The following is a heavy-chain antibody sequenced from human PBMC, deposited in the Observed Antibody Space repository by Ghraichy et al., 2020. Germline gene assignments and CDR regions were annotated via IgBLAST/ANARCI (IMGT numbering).Heavy chain of an antibody. D-gene: IGHD4-17*01. J-gene: IGHJ4*02. Sequence: SVKVSCKASGGTFSSYAISWVRQAPGQGLEWMGGIIPIFGTANYAQKFQGRVTITADESTSTAYMELSSLRSEDTAVYYCARGNDYGDWGDFDYWGQGTLVTVSS. CDR2: IIPIFGTA. CDR1: GGTFSSYA. V-gene: IGHV1-69*13. CDR3: ARGNDYGDWGDFDY.